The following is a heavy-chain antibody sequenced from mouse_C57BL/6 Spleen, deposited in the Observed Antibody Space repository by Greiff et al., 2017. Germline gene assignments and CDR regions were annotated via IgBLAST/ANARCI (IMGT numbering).Heavy chain of an antibody. CDR2: ISYDGST. Sequence: EVQVVESGPGLVKPSQSLSLTCSVTGYSITSGYYWNWIRQFPGNKLEWMGYISYDGSTNYNPSLKNRISITRDTSKNQFFLKLNSVTTEDTATYYCAHYYGSSTPYFGVWGTGTTVTVSS. J-gene: IGHJ1*03. D-gene: IGHD1-1*01. CDR1: GYSITSGYY. V-gene: IGHV3-6*01. CDR3: AHYYGSSTPYFGV.